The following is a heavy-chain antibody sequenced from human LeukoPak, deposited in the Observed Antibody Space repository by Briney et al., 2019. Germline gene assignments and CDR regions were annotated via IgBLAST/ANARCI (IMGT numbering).Heavy chain of an antibody. V-gene: IGHV3-30*18. CDR2: ISYDGSNK. CDR3: AKRGRGGLYDILTVGIDY. CDR1: GFTFSSYG. J-gene: IGHJ4*02. D-gene: IGHD3-9*01. Sequence: GRSLRLSCVASGFTFSSYGMHWVRQAPGKGLEWVAVISYDGSNKYYADSVKGRFTISRDNSKNTLYLQMNSLRAEDTAVYYCAKRGRGGLYDILTVGIDYWGQGTLVTVSS.